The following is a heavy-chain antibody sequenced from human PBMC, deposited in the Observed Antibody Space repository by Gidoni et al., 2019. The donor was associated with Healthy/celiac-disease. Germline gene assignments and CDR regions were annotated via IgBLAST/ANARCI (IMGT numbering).Heavy chain of an antibody. D-gene: IGHD2-15*01. V-gene: IGHV3-30*18. Sequence: QVQLVESGGGVVQPGRSLRLSCAASGFTFSSYGMHWVRQAPGKGLEWVAVISYDGSNKYYADSVKGRFTISRDNSKNTLYLQMNSLRAEDTAVYYCAKEVGRSRNYYYYGMDVWGQGTTVTVSS. CDR1: GFTFSSYG. CDR2: ISYDGSNK. J-gene: IGHJ6*02. CDR3: AKEVGRSRNYYYYGMDV.